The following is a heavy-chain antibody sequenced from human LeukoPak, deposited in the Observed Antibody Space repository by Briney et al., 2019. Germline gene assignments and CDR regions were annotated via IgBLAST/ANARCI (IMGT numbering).Heavy chain of an antibody. CDR2: IYWNDDK. D-gene: IGHD6-19*01. J-gene: IGHJ6*02. CDR3: AHSGGWYYYGMDV. Sequence: TLSLTCTVSGGSISSYYWSWIRQPPGKALEWLALIYWNDDKRYSPSLKSRLTITKDTSKNQVVLTMTNMDPVDTATYYCAHSGGWYYYGMDVWGQGTTVTVSS. V-gene: IGHV2-5*01. CDR1: GGSISSYYW.